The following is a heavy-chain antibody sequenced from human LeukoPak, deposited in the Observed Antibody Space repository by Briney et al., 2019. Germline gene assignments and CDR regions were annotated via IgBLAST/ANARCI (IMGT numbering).Heavy chain of an antibody. D-gene: IGHD2-21*01. J-gene: IGHJ6*03. V-gene: IGHV3-21*01. CDR2: SNSVSYM. CDR1: RFTFRSYS. Sequence: GGCLTLSRPACRFTFRSYSMNWVRPAAGKELEWVSSSNSVSYMYYADSVKGRFTISRDNAKNSLYLQMNSLRAEDTAVYYCARDRHSTYYYHMDVWGKGTTVTVSS. CDR3: ARDRHSTYYYHMDV.